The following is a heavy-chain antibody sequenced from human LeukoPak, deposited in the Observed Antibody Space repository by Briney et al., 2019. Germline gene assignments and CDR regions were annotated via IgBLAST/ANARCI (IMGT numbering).Heavy chain of an antibody. CDR3: AKMKGHPLPKYYMDV. CDR2: ISGSGGST. CDR1: GFTFSSYA. D-gene: IGHD1-26*01. J-gene: IGHJ6*01. Sequence: GGSLRLSCAASGFTFSSYAMSWVRQAPGKGLEWVSAISGSGGSTYYADSVKGRLTISRDNSKNTLYLEMNSLRAEDTAIYYCAKMKGHPLPKYYMDVWGQGTTVTVSS. V-gene: IGHV3-23*01.